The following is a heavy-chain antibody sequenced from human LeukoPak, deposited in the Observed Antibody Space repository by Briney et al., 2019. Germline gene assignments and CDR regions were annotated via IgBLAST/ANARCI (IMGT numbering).Heavy chain of an antibody. J-gene: IGHJ5*02. CDR2: IYHSGST. V-gene: IGHV4-38-2*02. Sequence: SETLSLTCTVSGYSISGGYYWGWIRQPPGKGLEWIGSIYHSGSTYYNPSLKSRVTISVDTSKNQFSLKLSSVTAAGTAVYYCARQLGARGYLVVVPAARGIWFDPWGQGTLVTVSS. D-gene: IGHD2-2*01. CDR3: ARQLGARGYLVVVPAARGIWFDP. CDR1: GYSISGGYY.